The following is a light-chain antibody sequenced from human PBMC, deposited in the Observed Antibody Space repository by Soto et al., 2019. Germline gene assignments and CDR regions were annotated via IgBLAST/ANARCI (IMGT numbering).Light chain of an antibody. CDR3: KSYAGSNTYV. V-gene: IGLV2-8*01. Sequence: QSALTQPPSASGCPGQSVTISCTGTKSDIGVYDFVSWYQHHPGKAPRLIIYKVVQRPSGVPDRFSGSKSGNTASLTVSGLQAADEADYFCKSYAGSNTYVFGSGTKVTVL. J-gene: IGLJ1*01. CDR1: KSDIGVYDF. CDR2: KVV.